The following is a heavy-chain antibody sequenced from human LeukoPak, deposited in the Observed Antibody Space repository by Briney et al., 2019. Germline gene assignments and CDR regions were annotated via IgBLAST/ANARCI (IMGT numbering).Heavy chain of an antibody. J-gene: IGHJ4*02. Sequence: SETLSLTCTVSGASISSRNYHWNWIRQHPGKGLEWIGYIYYNGIYINLSLKSRVTISVDMSKKQFSLNLSSVTAADTAVYYCARDSSYEGGGQFDYWGQGTLVTVSS. CDR3: ARDSSYEGGGQFDY. CDR1: GASISSRNYH. CDR2: IYYNGI. D-gene: IGHD5-12*01. V-gene: IGHV4-31*03.